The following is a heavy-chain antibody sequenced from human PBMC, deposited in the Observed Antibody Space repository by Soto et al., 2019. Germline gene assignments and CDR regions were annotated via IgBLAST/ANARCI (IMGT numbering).Heavy chain of an antibody. CDR3: AKGRSYYYYYGVDV. Sequence: PGGSLRLSCAASGFTFSSSAMSWVRLAPGKGLEWVSLISVPGGSANYADSVKGRFTISRDNSKSTLYLQMNSLRAEDTALYYCAKGRSYYYYYGVDVWGQGTSVTVSS. J-gene: IGHJ6*01. CDR1: GFTFSSSA. V-gene: IGHV3-23*01. CDR2: ISVPGGSA.